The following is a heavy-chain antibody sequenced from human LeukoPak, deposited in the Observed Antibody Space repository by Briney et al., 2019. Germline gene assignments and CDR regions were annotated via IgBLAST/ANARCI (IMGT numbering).Heavy chain of an antibody. D-gene: IGHD6-6*01. J-gene: IGHJ6*03. Sequence: SVKVSCKASGGTFSSYAISWVRQAPGQGLEWMGGIIPIFGTANYAQKFQGRVTITTDESTSTAYMELSSLRSEDTAVYYCATSIAARPNYYYMDVWGKGTTVTVSS. CDR1: GGTFSSYA. CDR3: ATSIAARPNYYYMDV. V-gene: IGHV1-69*05. CDR2: IIPIFGTA.